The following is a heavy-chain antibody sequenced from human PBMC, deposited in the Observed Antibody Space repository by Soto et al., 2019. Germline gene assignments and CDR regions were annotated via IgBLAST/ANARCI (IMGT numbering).Heavy chain of an antibody. D-gene: IGHD3-10*01. CDR2: IIPFYDKA. CDR3: ARGYRELYHYAMDV. J-gene: IGHJ6*04. CDR1: GGTFTNYA. Sequence: QVELVQSGVEVKKPGSSLKVSCKASGGTFTNYAFNWVRQAPGQGLAWMGGIIPFYDKANYAEKFLGRVTITADKSTTTAYMELSSLTSDDTAVYFCARGYRELYHYAMDVWGSGTPVIVSS. V-gene: IGHV1-69*06.